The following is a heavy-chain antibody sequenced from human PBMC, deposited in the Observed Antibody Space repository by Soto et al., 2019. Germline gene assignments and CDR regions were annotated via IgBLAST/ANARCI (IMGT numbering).Heavy chain of an antibody. V-gene: IGHV3-23*01. Sequence: GGSLRLSCAASGFTFSSYAMSWVRQAPGKGLEWVSAISGSGGSTYYADSVKGRFTISRDNSKNTLYLQMNSLRAEDTAVYYCANLSPPTYYYGSGSYPTKGVWGQGTLVTVSS. CDR3: ANLSPPTYYYGSGSYPTKGV. CDR2: ISGSGGST. CDR1: GFTFSSYA. J-gene: IGHJ4*02. D-gene: IGHD3-10*01.